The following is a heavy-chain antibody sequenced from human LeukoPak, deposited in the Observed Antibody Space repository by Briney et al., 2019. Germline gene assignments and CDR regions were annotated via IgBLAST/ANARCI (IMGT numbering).Heavy chain of an antibody. CDR2: IYYTGST. D-gene: IGHD1-26*01. CDR1: GGSISTYY. CDR3: ARGGNYWPQWWFDP. V-gene: IGHV4-59*01. J-gene: IGHJ5*02. Sequence: SETLSLTCTVSGGSISTYYWSWIRQPPGKGLERIGYIYYTGSTSYNPSLKSRVTMSLDASKNQFSLELNSVTPADTAVYYCARGGNYWPQWWFDPWGRGTLVTVSS.